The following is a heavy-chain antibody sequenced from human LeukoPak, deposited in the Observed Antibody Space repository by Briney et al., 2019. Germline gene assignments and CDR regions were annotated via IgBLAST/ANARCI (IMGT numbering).Heavy chain of an antibody. CDR1: GFIFSSYG. CDR2: ISGSGGST. D-gene: IGHD4-17*01. V-gene: IGHV3-23*01. Sequence: PGGSLRLSCAASGFIFSSYGMTWVRQAPGKGLEWVSAISGSGGSTYYADSVKGRFTISRDNSKSTLYLQMNGLRAEDTAVYYCAKDEAYYGDYNYWGQGTLVTVSS. J-gene: IGHJ4*02. CDR3: AKDEAYYGDYNY.